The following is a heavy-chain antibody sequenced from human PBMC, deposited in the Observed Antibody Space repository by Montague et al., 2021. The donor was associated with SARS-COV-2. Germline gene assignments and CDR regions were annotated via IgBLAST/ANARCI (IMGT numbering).Heavy chain of an antibody. CDR2: IYYSGST. J-gene: IGHJ6*02. CDR3: AIEVGAMVYYYGMDV. D-gene: IGHD1-26*01. CDR1: GGSINSSSYY. V-gene: IGHV4-39*01. Sequence: SETLSLTCTVSGGSINSSSYYWGWIRQPPGKGLEWIGSIYYSGSTYYNPSLKSRVTISVDTSKNQFSLKLSSVTAADTAVYYCAIEVGAMVYYYGMDVWGQGTTVTVSS.